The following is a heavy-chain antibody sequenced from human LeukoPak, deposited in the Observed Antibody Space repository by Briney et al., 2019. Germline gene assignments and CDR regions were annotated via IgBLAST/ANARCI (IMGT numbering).Heavy chain of an antibody. CDR2: ISSSGSTI. V-gene: IGHV3-48*04. D-gene: IGHD2-2*01. Sequence: GGSLRLSCAASGFTFSSYAMSWVRQAPGKGLEWVSYISSSGSTIYYADSVKGRFTISRDNAKNSLYLQMNSLRAEDTAVYYCARVRPGTNFDPWGQGTLVTVSS. CDR3: ARVRPGTNFDP. CDR1: GFTFSSYA. J-gene: IGHJ5*02.